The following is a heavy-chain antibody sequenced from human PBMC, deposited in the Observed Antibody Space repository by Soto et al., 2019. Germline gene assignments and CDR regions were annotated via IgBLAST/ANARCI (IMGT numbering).Heavy chain of an antibody. CDR2: IHYSGST. J-gene: IGHJ4*02. Sequence: TSETLSLTCTVSGDSIGTTHSYWAWIRQSPGKGLEWIGNIHYSGSTYYMPSLRSRVTLSVDTSKNQFSLRLTSATAEDTAVYYCARHEGNGNVWPLDYWGQGILVTVPS. D-gene: IGHD2-8*01. V-gene: IGHV4-39*01. CDR1: GDSIGTTHSY. CDR3: ARHEGNGNVWPLDY.